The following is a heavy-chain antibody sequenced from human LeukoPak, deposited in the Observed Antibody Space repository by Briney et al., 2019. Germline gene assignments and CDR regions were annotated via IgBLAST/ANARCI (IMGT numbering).Heavy chain of an antibody. D-gene: IGHD3-22*01. J-gene: IGHJ4*02. CDR2: IRYDGNNK. CDR1: GFTFSSYA. V-gene: IGHV3-30*02. Sequence: GGSLRLSCAASGFTFSSYAMHWVRQAPGKGLEWVTFIRYDGNNKYYADSVKGRFAISRDNSKNTVYLQMNSLRAEDTAVYYCARDLYRIVVVPHYFDFWGQGTLVTVSS. CDR3: ARDLYRIVVVPHYFDF.